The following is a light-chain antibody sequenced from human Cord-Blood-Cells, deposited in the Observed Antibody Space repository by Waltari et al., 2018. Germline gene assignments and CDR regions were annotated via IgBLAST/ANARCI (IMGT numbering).Light chain of an antibody. CDR2: AAS. CDR3: QQYYSTPYT. CDR1: QCIINS. V-gene: IGKV1-NL1*01. J-gene: IGKJ2*01. Sequence: DIQMTQSPSYLSASVGDRVTITCSASQCIINSLAWYQQKPGKAPKLLLYAASRLESGVQSRFSGSGSGTDYTLTISSLQPEDFATYYCQQYYSTPYTFGQGTKLEIK.